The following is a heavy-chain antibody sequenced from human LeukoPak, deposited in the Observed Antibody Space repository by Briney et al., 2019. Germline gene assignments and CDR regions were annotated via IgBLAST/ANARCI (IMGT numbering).Heavy chain of an antibody. CDR2: INHSGST. CDR3: ARAWGLQRAVVVGAATHYLDS. Sequence: SETLSLTCVVSGGSFRGYYWSWIRQALGKGLEWIGEINHSGSTYYNPSLKSRFTISVDTSKNEFSLYLSSVTAADTAVYYCARAWGLQRAVVVGAATHYLDSWGQGTLVTVSS. J-gene: IGHJ4*02. D-gene: IGHD2-15*01. V-gene: IGHV4-34*01. CDR1: GGSFRGYY.